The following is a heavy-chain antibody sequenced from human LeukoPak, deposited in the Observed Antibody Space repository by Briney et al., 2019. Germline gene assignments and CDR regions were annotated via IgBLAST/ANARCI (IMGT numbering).Heavy chain of an antibody. D-gene: IGHD3-16*02. CDR2: ISGGGGAT. J-gene: IGHJ6*02. V-gene: IGHV3-23*01. CDR1: GFTFSSYA. CDR3: ARDRYEDV. Sequence: GGSLRLSCAASGFTFSSYAMSWVRQAPGKGLEWVSAISGGGGATYYADSVKGRFTISRDNSENTLFLQMNSLRAEDTAVYYCARDRYEDVWRQGTTVTVSS.